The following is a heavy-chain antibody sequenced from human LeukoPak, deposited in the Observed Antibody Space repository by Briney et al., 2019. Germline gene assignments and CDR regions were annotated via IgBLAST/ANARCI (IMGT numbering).Heavy chain of an antibody. Sequence: GGSPRLSCASSGFTFSSYAMSWVRQAPGKGLEWVSTIGGTGVRTYYADSVKGRFTISRDNSKNTVYLQMNSLRAEDTAVYYCAKGGLRGVAISYWGQGTLVTVSS. CDR2: IGGTGVRT. CDR1: GFTFSSYA. V-gene: IGHV3-23*01. D-gene: IGHD3-10*01. J-gene: IGHJ4*02. CDR3: AKGGLRGVAISY.